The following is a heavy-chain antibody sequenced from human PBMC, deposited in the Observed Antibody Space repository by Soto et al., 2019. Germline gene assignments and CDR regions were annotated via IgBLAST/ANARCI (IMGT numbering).Heavy chain of an antibody. D-gene: IGHD3-22*01. J-gene: IGHJ6*02. CDR3: ARQGRNTRIVILKHYATDF. Sequence: QLLLQEAGPRLVAPSETLSLTCTVSSGTISSRSHYWAWIRQPPGKGLEGIGVIDDSGSTHYSESRKSRVTISVDTSKNQFSMKLSSVTATDTAVYYGARQGRNTRIVILKHYATDFWGQGTAVTVSS. V-gene: IGHV4-39*01. CDR1: SGTISSRSHY. CDR2: IDDSGST.